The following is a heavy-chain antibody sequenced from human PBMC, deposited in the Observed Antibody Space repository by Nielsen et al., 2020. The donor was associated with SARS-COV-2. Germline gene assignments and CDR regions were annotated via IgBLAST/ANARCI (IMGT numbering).Heavy chain of an antibody. Sequence: GGSLRLSCVASGLPISNEWMHWVRQAPGKGLVWVSRISPDGDIVNYADSVRGRFTTSRDNAKNTLYLQMNSLRAEDTAVYFCTNWNDGYWGQGTPVTVSS. CDR3: TNWNDGY. D-gene: IGHD1-1*01. CDR1: GLPISNEW. V-gene: IGHV3-74*01. CDR2: ISPDGDIV. J-gene: IGHJ4*02.